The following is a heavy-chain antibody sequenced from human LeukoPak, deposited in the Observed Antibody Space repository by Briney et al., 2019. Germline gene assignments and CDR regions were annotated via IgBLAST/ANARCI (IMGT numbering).Heavy chain of an antibody. V-gene: IGHV3-7*04. Sequence: PGGSLRLSCAASGFTFSSYWMSWVRQAPGKGLEWAANIKQDGSEKYYVDSVKGRFTISRDNAKNSLYLQMNSLRAEDTAVYYCARGPIVVVPAATGAFDIWGQGTMVTVSS. J-gene: IGHJ3*02. D-gene: IGHD2-2*01. CDR2: IKQDGSEK. CDR1: GFTFSSYW. CDR3: ARGPIVVVPAATGAFDI.